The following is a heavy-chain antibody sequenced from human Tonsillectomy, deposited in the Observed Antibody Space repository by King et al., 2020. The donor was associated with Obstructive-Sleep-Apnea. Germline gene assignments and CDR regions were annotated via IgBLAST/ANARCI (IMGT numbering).Heavy chain of an antibody. Sequence: MQLVQSGAEVKKPGASVKVSCKASGYTFTSYYMHWVRQAPGQGLEWMGIINPSGGSTSYAQKFQGRVTMTRDTSTSTVYMELSSLRSEDTAVYYCAREKVFVVMVAATTVYYYGMDVWGQGTTVTVSS. CDR3: AREKVFVVMVAATTVYYYGMDV. CDR1: GYTFTSYY. V-gene: IGHV1-46*03. J-gene: IGHJ6*02. CDR2: INPSGGST. D-gene: IGHD2-15*01.